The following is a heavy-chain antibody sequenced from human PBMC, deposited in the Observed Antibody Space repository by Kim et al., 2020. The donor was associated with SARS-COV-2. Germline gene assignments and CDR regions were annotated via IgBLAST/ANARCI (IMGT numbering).Heavy chain of an antibody. Sequence: GESLKISCEASEYSFTSFWIVWVRQMPGKGLEYVGVILPGDSDTRYSPSFQGRVTISADTSINTAYLQWNSLRASDTAIYYCARHNGVGASDNWGQGTLVTVSS. CDR2: ILPGDSDT. D-gene: IGHD2-8*01. V-gene: IGHV5-51*01. J-gene: IGHJ4*02. CDR3: ARHNGVGASDN. CDR1: EYSFTSFW.